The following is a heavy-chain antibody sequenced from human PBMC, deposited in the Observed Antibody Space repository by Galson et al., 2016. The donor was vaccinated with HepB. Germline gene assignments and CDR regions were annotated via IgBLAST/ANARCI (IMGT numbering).Heavy chain of an antibody. J-gene: IGHJ3*02. CDR1: GGSINSYY. CDR2: IYYSGST. Sequence: ETLSLTCTVSGGSINSYYWSWIRQPPGKGLEWIGYIYYSGSTKYNPSLKSRVTISVDRSKNQFSLKLNSVTAADTAVYYCARDTSWEGFDAFHIWGQGTMVTVSS. CDR3: ARDTSWEGFDAFHI. D-gene: IGHD2-2*01. V-gene: IGHV4-59*01.